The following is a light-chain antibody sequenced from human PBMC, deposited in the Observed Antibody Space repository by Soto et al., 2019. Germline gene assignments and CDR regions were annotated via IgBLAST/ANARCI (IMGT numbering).Light chain of an antibody. CDR2: EVT. CDR1: NSDIGASNS. V-gene: IGLV2-8*01. Sequence: QSALTQPPSASGSPGQSVTISCAGSNSDIGASNSVSWYQQHPGKAPKLLISEVTKRPPGVPDRFSGSKSGNTASLTVSGLQAEDEADYYCGSKAGSNKHVVFGGGTKVTVL. J-gene: IGLJ2*01. CDR3: GSKAGSNKHVV.